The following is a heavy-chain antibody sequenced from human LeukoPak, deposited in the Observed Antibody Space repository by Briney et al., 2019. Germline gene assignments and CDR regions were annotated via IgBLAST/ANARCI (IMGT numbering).Heavy chain of an antibody. CDR3: TTDQNSGYASDLGY. D-gene: IGHD5-12*01. CDR1: GFTFSDYY. Sequence: GGSLRLSCAASGFTFSDYYMSWIRQAPGKGLEWVSYISSSGSTIYYADSVKGRFTISRDNAKNSLHLQMNSLRAEDTAVYYCTTDQNSGYASDLGYWGQGTLVTVSS. J-gene: IGHJ4*02. CDR2: ISSSGSTI. V-gene: IGHV3-11*01.